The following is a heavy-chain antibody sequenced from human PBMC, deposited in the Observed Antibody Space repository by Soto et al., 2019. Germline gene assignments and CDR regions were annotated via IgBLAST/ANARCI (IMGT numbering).Heavy chain of an antibody. D-gene: IGHD2-2*01. CDR2: RYHSGST. V-gene: IGHV4-30-2*01. J-gene: IGHJ4*02. CDR3: ARGGCSSTSCYVPRNYYVDY. Sequence: PAEALCIACAVYVGPLSIGGYSWSWIRQPRGPGREWIGYRYHSGSTYYNRSLKSRVTISVDRSKNQFCLKLSSVTAADTAVYYCARGGCSSTSCYVPRNYYVDYWGQGTMVTVSS. CDR1: VGPLSIGGYS.